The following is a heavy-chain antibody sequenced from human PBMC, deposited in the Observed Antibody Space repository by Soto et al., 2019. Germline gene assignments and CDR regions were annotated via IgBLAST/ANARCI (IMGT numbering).Heavy chain of an antibody. CDR3: ARGYCSGGRCYHFDP. D-gene: IGHD2-15*01. J-gene: IGHJ5*02. Sequence: QVQLVESGGGVVQPGRSLRLSCAASGFTFSSYGMHWVRQAPGKGLEWVAVIWYDGSNKYYADSVKGRFTISRDNSKNKLYLQMNSLRAEDTAVYYCARGYCSGGRCYHFDPWGQGTLVPVSS. CDR1: GFTFSSYG. CDR2: IWYDGSNK. V-gene: IGHV3-33*01.